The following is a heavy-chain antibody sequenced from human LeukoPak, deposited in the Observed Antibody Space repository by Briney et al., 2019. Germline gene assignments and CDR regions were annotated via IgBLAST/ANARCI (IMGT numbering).Heavy chain of an antibody. CDR1: GGSISSSSYY. CDR3: ARHDERWWFDP. D-gene: IGHD2-15*01. Sequence: KPSETLSLTCTVSGGSISSSSYYWGWIRQPPGKGLEWIGSIYYSGSTYYNPSLKSRVTISVDTSKNQFSLKLSSVTAADTAVYYCARHDERWWFDPWGQGTLVTVSS. CDR2: IYYSGST. V-gene: IGHV4-39*01. J-gene: IGHJ5*02.